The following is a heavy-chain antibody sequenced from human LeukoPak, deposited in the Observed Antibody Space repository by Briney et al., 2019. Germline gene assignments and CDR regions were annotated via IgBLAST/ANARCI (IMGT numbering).Heavy chain of an antibody. CDR1: GFTFSSYA. Sequence: PGGSLRLPCAASGFTFSSYAMSWVRQAPGKGLEWVSAISGSTGSTYYADSVKGRFSISRDNSKNTPYLQMNSLRADDTAIYYCANGDGRVAALDYWGQGTLVTVSS. J-gene: IGHJ4*02. CDR3: ANGDGRVAALDY. V-gene: IGHV3-23*01. D-gene: IGHD2-15*01. CDR2: ISGSTGST.